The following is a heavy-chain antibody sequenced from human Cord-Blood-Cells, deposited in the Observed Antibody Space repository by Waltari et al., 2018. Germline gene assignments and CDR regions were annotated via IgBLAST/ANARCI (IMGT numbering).Heavy chain of an antibody. V-gene: IGHV3-13*01. Sequence: EVQLVESGGGLVQPGGSLRLSGAASGFTSSRYAMHWVRQATAKGLEWVSAIGTAGDTYYPGSVKGRFTIARENAKDSLYLQMNSLRAGDTAVYYCARVGQLGFDYWGQGTLVTVSS. CDR1: GFTSSRYA. CDR3: ARVGQLGFDY. CDR2: IGTAGDT. J-gene: IGHJ4*02. D-gene: IGHD6-6*01.